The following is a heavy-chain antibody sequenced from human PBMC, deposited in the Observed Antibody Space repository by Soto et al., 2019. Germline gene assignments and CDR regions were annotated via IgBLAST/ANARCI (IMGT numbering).Heavy chain of an antibody. V-gene: IGHV3-48*02. J-gene: IGHJ4*02. CDR3: ARKGVAFDY. CDR2: ISTTSSSI. D-gene: IGHD3-3*01. CDR1: GFTFSSYS. Sequence: LRLSCAASGFTFSSYSMNWVRQAPGKGLEWISYISTTSSSIYYADSVKGRFTISRDNAKNSLFLQMNSLRDEDTAVYYCARKGVAFDYWGQGALVTVS.